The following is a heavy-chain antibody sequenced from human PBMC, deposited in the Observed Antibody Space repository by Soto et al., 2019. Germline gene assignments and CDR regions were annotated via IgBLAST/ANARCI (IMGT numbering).Heavy chain of an antibody. J-gene: IGHJ4*02. CDR1: GFTFSSYA. Sequence: PGGSLRLSCAASGFTFSSYAMSWVRQAPGKGLEWVSAISGSGGSTYYADSVKGRFTISRDNSKNTLYLQMNSLRAEDTAVYYCAKLSGYCSGGSCYGGFDYWGQGTLVTVSS. V-gene: IGHV3-23*01. D-gene: IGHD2-15*01. CDR2: ISGSGGST. CDR3: AKLSGYCSGGSCYGGFDY.